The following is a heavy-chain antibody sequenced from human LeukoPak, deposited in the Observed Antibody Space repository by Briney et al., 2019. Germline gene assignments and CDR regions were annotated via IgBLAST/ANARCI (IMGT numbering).Heavy chain of an antibody. CDR2: IYSGGST. J-gene: IGHJ4*02. V-gene: IGHV3-53*01. CDR3: ARARWEGYCLDY. Sequence: PGGSLRLSCAASGFTFSSYWMSWVRQAPGKRLEWVSFIYSGGSTYYADSVKGRFTISRDNSKNTLYLQMNSLRAEDTAVYYCARARWEGYCLDYWGQGTLVTVSS. CDR1: GFTFSSYW. D-gene: IGHD2-15*01.